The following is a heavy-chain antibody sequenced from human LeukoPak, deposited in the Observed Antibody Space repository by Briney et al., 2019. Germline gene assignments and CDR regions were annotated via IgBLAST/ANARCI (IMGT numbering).Heavy chain of an antibody. CDR2: IYHSGST. D-gene: IGHD2-21*01. Sequence: PSETLSLTCTVSSGSISSYYWSWIRQPPGKGLEWIGYIYHSGSTNYNPSLKSRVVISMDTSKNQFSLRLISVTAADTAVYFCAREGDWSALDFWGQGTLVTVSS. J-gene: IGHJ4*02. CDR3: AREGDWSALDF. V-gene: IGHV4-4*08. CDR1: SGSISSYY.